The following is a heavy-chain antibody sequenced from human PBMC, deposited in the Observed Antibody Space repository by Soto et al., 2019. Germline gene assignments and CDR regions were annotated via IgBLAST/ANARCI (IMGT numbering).Heavy chain of an antibody. D-gene: IGHD2-2*01. CDR2: ISAYNGNT. Sequence: ASVKVSCKASGYTFTSYGISWVRQAPGQGLEWMGWISAYNGNTNYAQKLQGRVTMTTDTSTNTAYMELRSLRSDDTAVYYCAKQPASIRTFDYWGQGALVTVSS. CDR1: GYTFTSYG. CDR3: AKQPASIRTFDY. V-gene: IGHV1-18*01. J-gene: IGHJ4*02.